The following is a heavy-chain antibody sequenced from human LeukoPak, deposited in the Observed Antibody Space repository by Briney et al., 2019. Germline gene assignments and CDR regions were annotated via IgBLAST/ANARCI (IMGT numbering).Heavy chain of an antibody. D-gene: IGHD3-10*01. CDR1: GYTFTSYD. Sequence: ASVKVSCKASGYTFTSYDINWVRQATGQGLGWMGWMNPNSGNTGYAQKFQGRVTMTRNTSISTAYMELSSLRSEDTAVYYCATYGSGVQASFDYWGQGSLVTVSS. J-gene: IGHJ4*02. V-gene: IGHV1-8*01. CDR2: MNPNSGNT. CDR3: ATYGSGVQASFDY.